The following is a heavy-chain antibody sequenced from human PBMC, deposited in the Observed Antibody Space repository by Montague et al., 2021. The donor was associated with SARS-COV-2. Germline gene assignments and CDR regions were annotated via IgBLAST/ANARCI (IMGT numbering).Heavy chain of an antibody. CDR2: IYDGGAA. J-gene: IGHJ3*02. CDR3: VRDHPYGGPRGAYDI. CDR1: GGSITGYY. Sequence: SETLSLTCTVYGGSITGYYWSWLRRSPGKGLEWIAYIYDGGAANYNPSLGSRVTISTDTSKNQLSLKVNSVTAADTAVYYCVRDHPYGGPRGAYDIWGQGTVVTVSS. D-gene: IGHD4/OR15-4a*01. V-gene: IGHV4-59*01.